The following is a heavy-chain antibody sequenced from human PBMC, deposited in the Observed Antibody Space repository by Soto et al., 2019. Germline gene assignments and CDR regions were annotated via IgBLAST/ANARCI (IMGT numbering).Heavy chain of an antibody. CDR3: ARAGGSTSFGTWYFDY. V-gene: IGHV1-69*13. CDR2: IIPIFGTA. CDR1: GGTFSSYA. D-gene: IGHD2-2*01. J-gene: IGHJ4*02. Sequence: SVKVSCKASGGTFSSYAISWVRQAPGQGLEWMGGIIPIFGTANYAQKFQGRVTITADESTSTAYMELSSLRSEDTAVYYCARAGGSTSFGTWYFDYWGQGTLVTVSS.